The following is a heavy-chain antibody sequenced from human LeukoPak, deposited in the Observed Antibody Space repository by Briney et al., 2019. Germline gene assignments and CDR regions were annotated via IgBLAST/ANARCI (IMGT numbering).Heavy chain of an antibody. J-gene: IGHJ4*02. CDR1: GYTFTGYY. CDR2: INPNRGGT. CDR3: ARGNWNGELDY. V-gene: IGHV1-2*04. D-gene: IGHD1-20*01. Sequence: GASVKVSCKASGYTFTGYYMHWVRQAPGQGLEWMGWINPNRGGTNYAQKFQGWVTMTRDTSISTAYMELSRLRSDDTAVYYCARGNWNGELDYWGQGTLVTVSS.